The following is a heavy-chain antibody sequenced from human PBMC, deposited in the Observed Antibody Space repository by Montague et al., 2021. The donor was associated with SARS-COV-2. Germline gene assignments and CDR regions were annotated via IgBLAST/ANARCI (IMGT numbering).Heavy chain of an antibody. CDR3: ARHVSGSLTHFHH. CDR2: IYYSGST. D-gene: IGHD1-26*01. V-gene: IGHV4-59*08. CDR1: GGSISSYY. J-gene: IGHJ1*01. Sequence: SETLSLTCTVSGGSISSYYWSWIRQPPGKGLEWIGYIYYSGSTNYNPSLKSLVTISVDTSENQFSLNLSSVTAADTAVYYCARHVSGSLTHFHHWGQGSLVTVSS.